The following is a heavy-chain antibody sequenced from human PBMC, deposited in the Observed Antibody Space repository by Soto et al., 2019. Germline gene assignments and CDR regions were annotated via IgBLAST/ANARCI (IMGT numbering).Heavy chain of an antibody. V-gene: IGHV1-69*02. CDR1: GGTFSSYT. J-gene: IGHJ3*02. CDR3: ARGWRGSGAFDI. Sequence: QVQLVQSGAEVKKPGSSVKVSCKASGGTFSSYTISWVRQAPGQGLEWMGRIIPILGIANYAQKFQGRVTITADKSTSTAYMELSSRRSEDTAVYYCARGWRGSGAFDIWGQGTMVTVSS. D-gene: IGHD3-3*01. CDR2: IIPILGIA.